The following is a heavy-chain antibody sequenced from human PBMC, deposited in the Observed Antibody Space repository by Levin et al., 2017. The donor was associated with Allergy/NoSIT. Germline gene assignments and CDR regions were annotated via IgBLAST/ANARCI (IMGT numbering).Heavy chain of an antibody. V-gene: IGHV3-48*03. CDR2: ISSSGRTI. CDR3: ARDGRITMIPGAFDI. Sequence: GGSLRLSCAASAFTFSSYEMNWVRQAPGKGLEWVSYISSSGRTIYYADSVKGRFTISRDNAKNSLYLQMNSLRAEDTAVYYCARDGRITMIPGAFDIWGQGTMVTVSS. J-gene: IGHJ3*02. CDR1: AFTFSSYE. D-gene: IGHD3-22*01.